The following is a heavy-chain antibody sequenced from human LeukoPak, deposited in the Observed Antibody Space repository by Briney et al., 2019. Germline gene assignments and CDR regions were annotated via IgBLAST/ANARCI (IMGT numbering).Heavy chain of an antibody. V-gene: IGHV1-18*01. Sequence: GASVKVSCKASGYTFTSYGISWVRQAPGQGLEWMGWISAYNGNTNYAQELQGRVTMTTDTSTSTAYMELRSLRSDDTAVYYCARTPNYGDLYYFDYWGQGTLVTVSS. CDR2: ISAYNGNT. CDR3: ARTPNYGDLYYFDY. D-gene: IGHD4-17*01. CDR1: GYTFTSYG. J-gene: IGHJ4*02.